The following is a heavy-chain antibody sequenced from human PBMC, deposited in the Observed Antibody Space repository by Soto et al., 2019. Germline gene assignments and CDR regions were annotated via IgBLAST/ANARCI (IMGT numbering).Heavy chain of an antibody. V-gene: IGHV3-74*01. CDR1: GFTFSNFW. Sequence: PGGSLRLSCAASGFTFSNFWMHWVRQAPGKGLEWVSRVKGDGSGITYAGSVKGRFIISRDNAKNTLYLQMNSLSAEDTAVYYCAKDLHVAATDYWGQGTLVTVSS. CDR2: VKGDGSGI. CDR3: AKDLHVAATDY. D-gene: IGHD6-19*01. J-gene: IGHJ4*02.